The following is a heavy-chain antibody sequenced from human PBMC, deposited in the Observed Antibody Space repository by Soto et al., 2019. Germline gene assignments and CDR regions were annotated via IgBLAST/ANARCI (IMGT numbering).Heavy chain of an antibody. CDR1: GFSLTTVGVG. CDR2: IYWADDK. D-gene: IGHD3-3*01. J-gene: IGHJ6*02. Sequence: QITLKESGPTLVKPTQTLTLTCAFSGFSLTTVGVGVGWIRQPPGKALEWLALIYWADDKRYSPSLKTRLSLTKDTSKNQVVLMMTNMDPVDTGTYYCAHRRAFIGVVYGMDVWGQGTTVTVSS. V-gene: IGHV2-5*02. CDR3: AHRRAFIGVVYGMDV.